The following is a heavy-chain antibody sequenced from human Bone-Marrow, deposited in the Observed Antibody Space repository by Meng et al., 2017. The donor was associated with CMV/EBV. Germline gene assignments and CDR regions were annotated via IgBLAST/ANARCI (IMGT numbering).Heavy chain of an antibody. Sequence: GQRQQGGAGLLKPSETLSPPCAVYGGSFSGYYWSWIRQPPGKGLEWIGEINHSGSTNCNPSLKSRVTISVDTSKNQFSLKLSSVTAADTAVYYCARGRTRYYYDSSGYYYRPYFDYWGQGTLVTVSS. CDR1: GGSFSGYY. J-gene: IGHJ4*02. CDR2: INHSGST. CDR3: ARGRTRYYYDSSGYYYRPYFDY. D-gene: IGHD3-22*01. V-gene: IGHV4-34*01.